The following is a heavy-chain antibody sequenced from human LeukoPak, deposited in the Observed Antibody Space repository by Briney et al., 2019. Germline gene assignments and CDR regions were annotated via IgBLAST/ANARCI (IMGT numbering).Heavy chain of an antibody. J-gene: IGHJ3*02. CDR1: GFTFSSYA. D-gene: IGHD5-18*01. CDR2: ISGSGGST. Sequence: GGSLRLSCAASGFTFSSYAMSWVRQAPGKGLEWVSAISGSGGSTYYADSVKGRFTISRDNSKNTLYLQMSSLRAEDTAVYYCANTAMVSDTISRDAFDIWGQGTMVTVSS. V-gene: IGHV3-23*01. CDR3: ANTAMVSDTISRDAFDI.